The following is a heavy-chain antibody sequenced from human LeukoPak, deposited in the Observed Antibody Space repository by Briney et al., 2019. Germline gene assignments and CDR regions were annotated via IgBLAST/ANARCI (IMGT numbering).Heavy chain of an antibody. CDR3: ARERYSSSWYGNYYYYMDV. J-gene: IGHJ6*03. Sequence: PGGSLRLSCAASGFIFSNYSMNWVRQAPGKGLEWVSYISSSSSTIYYADSVKGRFTISRDNAKNSLYLQMNSLRAEDTAVYYCARERYSSSWYGNYYYYMDVWGKGTTVTVSS. D-gene: IGHD6-13*01. CDR1: GFIFSNYS. V-gene: IGHV3-48*01. CDR2: ISSSSSTI.